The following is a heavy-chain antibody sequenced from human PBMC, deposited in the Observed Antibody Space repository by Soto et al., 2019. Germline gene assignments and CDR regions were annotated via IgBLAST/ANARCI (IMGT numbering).Heavy chain of an antibody. Sequence: QVQLQESGPGLVKPSETLSLTCTVSRGSISGYYWSWIRQPPGKGLEWIGYIYYSGTTNYNPAVKSRVXXSXDXXGVQFSLKLCSVTAADTAVYYCARDPLDGDSYFDYWGQGTLVTVSS. J-gene: IGHJ4*02. D-gene: IGHD4-17*01. CDR3: ARDPLDGDSYFDY. CDR2: IYYSGTT. V-gene: IGHV4-59*01. CDR1: RGSISGYY.